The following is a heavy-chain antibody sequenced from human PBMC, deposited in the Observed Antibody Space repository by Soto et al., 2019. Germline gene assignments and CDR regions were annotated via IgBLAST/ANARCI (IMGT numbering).Heavy chain of an antibody. V-gene: IGHV1-3*01. Sequence: ASLKVSCNASGYTFTSYAMHWVRQAPGQRLEWMGWINAGDGNTKYSQKFQGRVTITRDTSASTAYMELSSLRSEDTAVYYCAREYYGSGSYLGYFQHWGHGTLVTVSS. D-gene: IGHD3-10*01. CDR2: INAGDGNT. J-gene: IGHJ1*01. CDR3: AREYYGSGSYLGYFQH. CDR1: GYTFTSYA.